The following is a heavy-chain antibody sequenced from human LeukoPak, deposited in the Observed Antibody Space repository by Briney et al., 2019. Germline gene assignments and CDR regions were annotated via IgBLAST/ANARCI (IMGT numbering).Heavy chain of an antibody. CDR1: GSTFSSYG. CDR2: IRYDGSNK. CDR3: AKDPVGYSYRGHLDY. D-gene: IGHD5-18*01. J-gene: IGHJ4*02. Sequence: GGSLRLSCAASGSTFSSYGMHWVRQAPGKGLEWVAFIRYDGSNKYYADSVKGRFTISRDNSKNTLYLQMNSLRAEDTAVYYCAKDPVGYSYRGHLDYWGQGTLVTVSS. V-gene: IGHV3-30*02.